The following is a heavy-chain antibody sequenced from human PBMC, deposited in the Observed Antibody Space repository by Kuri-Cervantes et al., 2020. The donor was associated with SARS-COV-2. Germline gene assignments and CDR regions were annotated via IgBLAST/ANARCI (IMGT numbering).Heavy chain of an antibody. CDR2: IYYTGTT. V-gene: IGHV4-31*03. J-gene: IGHJ4*02. CDR3: ARVGYQLLLGIDY. CDR1: GGAISSGGYY. Sequence: LRLSCTVSGGAISSGGYYWSWIRQHPGKGLEWIGYIYYTGTTYYNPSLKRRVTITVDTSKNQFSLRLRFVTAADTAVYYCARVGYQLLLGIDYWGQGTLVTVSS. D-gene: IGHD2-2*01.